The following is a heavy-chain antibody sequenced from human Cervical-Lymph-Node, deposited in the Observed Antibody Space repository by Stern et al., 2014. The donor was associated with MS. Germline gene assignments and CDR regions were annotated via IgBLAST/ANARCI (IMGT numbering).Heavy chain of an antibody. V-gene: IGHV3-33*01. CDR2: LWYDGRKK. CDR3: ARSSSSGWDY. J-gene: IGHJ4*02. Sequence: VQLEESGGTVVQPGTSLRLSCEGSGFTFSNHGMNWVRRAPGKGLEWVASLWYDGRKKLYAESVKGRLTISRDHSTKPPDMHMDSLRFEDTAVYYCARSSSSGWDYWGPGTLVTVSS. D-gene: IGHD6-25*01. CDR1: GFTFSNHG.